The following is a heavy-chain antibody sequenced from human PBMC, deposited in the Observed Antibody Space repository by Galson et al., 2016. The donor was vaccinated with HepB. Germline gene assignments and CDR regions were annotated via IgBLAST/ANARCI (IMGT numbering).Heavy chain of an antibody. CDR3: ARLARTEIYSNTWYVAPDY. V-gene: IGHV4-39*01. CDR1: GGSISSNSYY. D-gene: IGHD6-13*01. CDR2: IYYSGST. J-gene: IGHJ4*02. Sequence: SETLSLTCTVSGGSISSNSYYWGWIRQPPGKGLEWIGSIYYSGSTYYNPSLKSRVTIYVDTSKNQFSLKLRSVTAADTAVYYCARLARTEIYSNTWYVAPDYWGQGTLATVSS.